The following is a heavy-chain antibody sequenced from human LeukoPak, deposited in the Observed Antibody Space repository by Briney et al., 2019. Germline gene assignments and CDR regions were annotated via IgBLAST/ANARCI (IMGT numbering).Heavy chain of an antibody. J-gene: IGHJ6*03. CDR1: GFTFGDYA. CDR3: TRDELYYYYYYMDV. V-gene: IGHV3-49*03. Sequence: PGGPLRLSCTASGFTFGDYAMSWFPQAPGKALEGVGFIRRKAYGGTTEYAESVKGRFTISRDDSKSIAYLQMNSLKTEDTAVYYCTRDELYYYYYYMDVWGKGTTVTVSS. D-gene: IGHD1-7*01. CDR2: IRRKAYGGTT.